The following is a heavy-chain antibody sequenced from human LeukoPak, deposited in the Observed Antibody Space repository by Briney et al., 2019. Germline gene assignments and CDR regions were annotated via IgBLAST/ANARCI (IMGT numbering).Heavy chain of an antibody. CDR2: IYYSGST. Sequence: PSETLSLTCTVSGGPVTSGSYYWSWIRQPPGKGLEWIGYIYYSGSTYYNPSLKSRVTMSVDTSKNQFSLKLTSVTAADTAAYYCARVGGRELERLYLRYWGQGTLVTVSS. J-gene: IGHJ4*02. CDR3: ARVGGRELERLYLRY. V-gene: IGHV4-61*01. D-gene: IGHD1-1*01. CDR1: GGPVTSGSYY.